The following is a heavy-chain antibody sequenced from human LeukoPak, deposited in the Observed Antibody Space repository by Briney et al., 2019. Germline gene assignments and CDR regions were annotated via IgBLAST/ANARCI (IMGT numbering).Heavy chain of an antibody. CDR2: TYYRSKWYT. CDR3: ARVSYGYGSSPDKYNWFDP. CDR1: GDSVSSTSAG. J-gene: IGHJ5*02. V-gene: IGHV6-1*01. Sequence: SQTLSLTCAISGDSVSSTSAGWNWIRQSPSRGLEWLGRTYYRSKWYTDFAPSLSNRITINPDTSINQFSLQLTSVPPEDTAVYSCARVSYGYGSSPDKYNWFDPWGKGTLVTVSS. D-gene: IGHD5-18*01.